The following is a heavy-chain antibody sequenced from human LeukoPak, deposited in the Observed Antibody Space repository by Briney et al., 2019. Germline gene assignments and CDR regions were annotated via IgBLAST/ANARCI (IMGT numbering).Heavy chain of an antibody. CDR1: GYTFTSYD. V-gene: IGHV1-8*03. CDR2: MNPNSGNT. J-gene: IGHJ4*02. D-gene: IGHD2-15*01. Sequence: ASVKVSCKASGYTFTSYDINWVRQATGQGLEWMGWMNPNSGNTGYAQKFQGRVTITRNTSISTAYMELSSLRSEDTAVYYCARGAFKRGAWWPFDWGQGTLVTVSS. CDR3: ARGAFKRGAWWPFD.